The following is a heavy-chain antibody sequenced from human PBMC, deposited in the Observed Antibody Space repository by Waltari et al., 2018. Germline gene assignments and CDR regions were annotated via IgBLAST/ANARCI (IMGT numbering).Heavy chain of an antibody. J-gene: IGHJ3*01. Sequence: QLVESGGGLVQPGGSLRLSCVGSGFTFGDHYFDWVRQAPGKGWEWVGRARDRPNSYTTEYAASVKNRFTISRDDSKNSLFLQMNNLKSEDTAMYYCARAYTGSPISRVFALDVWGQGTMVTVSS. D-gene: IGHD1-26*01. CDR2: ARDRPNSYTT. CDR3: ARAYTGSPISRVFALDV. CDR1: GFTFGDHY. V-gene: IGHV3-72*01.